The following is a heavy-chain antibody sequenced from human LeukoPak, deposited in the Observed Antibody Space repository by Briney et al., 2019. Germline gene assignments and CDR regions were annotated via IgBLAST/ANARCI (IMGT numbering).Heavy chain of an antibody. CDR3: ATPFDY. CDR2: ISSGSNTI. Sequence: PGGSLRLSCAASGFTFSNYAMSWVRQAPGKGLEWVSYISSGSNTIYYADSVKGRFTISRDNAKNSLYLQMNSLRAEDTAVYYCATPFDYWGQGTLVTVSS. J-gene: IGHJ4*02. V-gene: IGHV3-48*01. CDR1: GFTFSNYA.